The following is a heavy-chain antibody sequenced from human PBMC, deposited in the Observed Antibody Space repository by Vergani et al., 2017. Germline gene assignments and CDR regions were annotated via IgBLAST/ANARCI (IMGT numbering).Heavy chain of an antibody. J-gene: IGHJ2*01. CDR3: ASGKYYSDSTSHFRGRYFDV. Sequence: QMQLQESGPGLVKGSETLSLTCTVSGDSIISRSYHWGWIRQPPGKGLEWIGRIYNSGNGDSSSSLKSRVTISADTSKNQFSLRLTSVTAAHTAVYYCASGKYYSDSTSHFRGRYFDVWGRGTLVTVPS. CDR1: GDSIISRSYH. D-gene: IGHD3-16*01. V-gene: IGHV4-39*01. CDR2: IYNSGNG.